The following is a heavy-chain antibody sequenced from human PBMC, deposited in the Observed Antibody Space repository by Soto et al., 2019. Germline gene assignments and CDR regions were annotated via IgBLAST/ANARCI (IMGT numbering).Heavy chain of an antibody. D-gene: IGHD3-16*01. J-gene: IGHJ4*02. CDR1: GFTFSSYT. CDR2: ISSSSSYI. V-gene: IGHV3-21*01. CDR3: ARDIFGDYEAGIDY. Sequence: GGSLRLSCAASGFTFSSYTMNWVRQAPGKGLEWVSSISSSSSYIYYADSVKGRFTLSRDNAKNSLYLQMNSLRAEDTALYYCARDIFGDYEAGIDYWGQGTLVTVS.